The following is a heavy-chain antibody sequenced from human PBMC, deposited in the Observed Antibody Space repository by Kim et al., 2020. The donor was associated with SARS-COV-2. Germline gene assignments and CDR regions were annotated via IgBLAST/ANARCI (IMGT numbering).Heavy chain of an antibody. Sequence: GGSLRRSCAASGFTFSSYAMSWVRQAPGKGLEWVSGVSYSGDDTYYADSVKDRFTVSRDNSKNTLYLQMNSLRAEDTAIYYCAKEKSAYGTYNYWGQGAL. CDR2: VSYSGDDT. V-gene: IGHV3-23*01. J-gene: IGHJ4*02. CDR3: AKEKSAYGTYNY. D-gene: IGHD1-26*01. CDR1: GFTFSSYA.